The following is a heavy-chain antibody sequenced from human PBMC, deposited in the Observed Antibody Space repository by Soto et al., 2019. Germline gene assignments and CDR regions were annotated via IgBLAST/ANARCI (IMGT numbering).Heavy chain of an antibody. Sequence: QVQLVQSGAEVKKPGASVKVSCKASGYTFTSYGISWVRQAPGQGLEWMGWISAYNGNTNYAQKLQGRVTMTTDTSTSTAYMELRRLSSDDTAVYYCARVRNSNYYYAGMDVWGQGTTVTVSS. CDR1: GYTFTSYG. CDR2: ISAYNGNT. CDR3: ARVRNSNYYYAGMDV. V-gene: IGHV1-18*01. D-gene: IGHD4-4*01. J-gene: IGHJ6*02.